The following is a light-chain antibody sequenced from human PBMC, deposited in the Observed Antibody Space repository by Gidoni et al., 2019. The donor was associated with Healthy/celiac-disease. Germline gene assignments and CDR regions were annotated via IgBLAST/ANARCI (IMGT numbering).Light chain of an antibody. CDR1: QDISNS. Sequence: DIQMTQSPSSLSAAVGDRVTITGQSSQDISNSLNCYQQKPGKAPQLLIYDASTFETGVPSRFSGSGSGTDFTFTISSLQAEDIATYYCQQYDNLPLTFGGGTQVEIK. V-gene: IGKV1-33*01. CDR2: DAS. J-gene: IGKJ4*01. CDR3: QQYDNLPLT.